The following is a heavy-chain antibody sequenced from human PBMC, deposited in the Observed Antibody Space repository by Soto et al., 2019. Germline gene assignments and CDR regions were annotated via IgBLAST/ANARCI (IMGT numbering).Heavy chain of an antibody. D-gene: IGHD4-17*01. Sequence: QVQLQESGPGLVKPSQTLSLTCTVSGGSISSGGYYWSWIRQHPGKGLEWIGYIYYSGSTYYNPSLKSRVTISVDTSKNQFSLKLSSVTAADTAVYYCARVLTVTTNGRPDAFDIWGQGTMVTVSS. J-gene: IGHJ3*02. CDR1: GGSISSGGYY. CDR2: IYYSGST. V-gene: IGHV4-31*03. CDR3: ARVLTVTTNGRPDAFDI.